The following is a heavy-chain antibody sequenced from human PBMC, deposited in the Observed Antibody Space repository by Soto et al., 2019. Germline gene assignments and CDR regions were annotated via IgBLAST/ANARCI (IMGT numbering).Heavy chain of an antibody. Sequence: SETLSLTCTVSGGSISSGDYYWSWIRQPPGKGLEWIGYIYYSGSTYYNPSLKSRVTISVDTSKNQFSLKLSSVTAADTAVYYCARAAMIVVVNAFDIWGQGTMVTV. CDR3: ARAAMIVVVNAFDI. CDR1: GGSISSGDYY. CDR2: IYYSGST. D-gene: IGHD3-22*01. V-gene: IGHV4-30-4*01. J-gene: IGHJ3*02.